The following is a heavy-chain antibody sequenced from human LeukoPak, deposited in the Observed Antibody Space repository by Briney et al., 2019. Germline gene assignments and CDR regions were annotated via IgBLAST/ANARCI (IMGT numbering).Heavy chain of an antibody. Sequence: GGSLRLSCAASGFTFTNYDMHWVRQAAGKGLEWVSAIGTAGDTYYPGSVKGRFTISRENAKNSLYLQMNSLSAEDTAVYYCASSPAYSSSWYAIDKWGQGTLVTVSS. CDR2: IGTAGDT. V-gene: IGHV3-13*01. D-gene: IGHD6-13*01. CDR3: ASSPAYSSSWYAIDK. CDR1: GFTFTNYD. J-gene: IGHJ4*02.